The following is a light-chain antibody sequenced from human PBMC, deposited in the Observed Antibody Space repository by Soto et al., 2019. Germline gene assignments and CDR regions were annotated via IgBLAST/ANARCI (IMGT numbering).Light chain of an antibody. Sequence: EIVLTQSPATLSLSPGERATLSCRASQSVNVNLAWYQQKPGQAPRLLIYDGSHRATGIPARFSGSGSGTDFTLSISSVQPEDFATYFCQQSYMDPITFGQGTRLEIK. V-gene: IGKV3-11*01. J-gene: IGKJ5*01. CDR3: QQSYMDPIT. CDR2: DGS. CDR1: QSVNVN.